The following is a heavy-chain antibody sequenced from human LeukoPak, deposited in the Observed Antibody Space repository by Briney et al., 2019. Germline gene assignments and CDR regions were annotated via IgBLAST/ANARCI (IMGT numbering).Heavy chain of an antibody. CDR3: TTGGNVIVAGTRAFDI. Sequence: PGGSLRLSCAASGFTFSSYAMNWVRQAPGKGLEWVGRIKSEIDGGTTDYAAPVQGRFTISRDDSQAILHLQMNSLKTEDTAVYYCTTGGNVIVAGTRAFDIWGQGTLVTVSS. CDR1: GFTFSSYA. J-gene: IGHJ3*02. V-gene: IGHV3-15*07. CDR2: IKSEIDGGTT. D-gene: IGHD5-12*01.